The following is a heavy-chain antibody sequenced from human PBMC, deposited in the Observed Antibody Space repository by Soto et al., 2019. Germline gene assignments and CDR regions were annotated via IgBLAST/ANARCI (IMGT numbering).Heavy chain of an antibody. V-gene: IGHV3-48*02. CDR2: ISSSSSTI. CDR1: GFTFSSYS. Sequence: GGSLRLSCAASGFTFSSYSMNWVRQAPGKGLEWVSYISSSSSTIYYADSVKGRFTISRDNAKNSLYLQMNSLRDEDTAVYYCARDLSGVCCSTSCYLRGYYYYGMDVWGQGTTVTVSS. D-gene: IGHD2-2*01. J-gene: IGHJ6*02. CDR3: ARDLSGVCCSTSCYLRGYYYYGMDV.